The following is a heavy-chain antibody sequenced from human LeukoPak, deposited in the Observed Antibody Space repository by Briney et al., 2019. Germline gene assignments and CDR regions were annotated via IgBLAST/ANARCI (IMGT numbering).Heavy chain of an antibody. CDR1: GFTFSSYA. D-gene: IGHD1-26*01. Sequence: GGSLRLSCVASGFTFSSYAMHWVRQAPGKGLEWVAVISYDGSNKYYADSVKGRFTISRDNSKNTLYLQMNSLRAEDTAVYYCARDIGPSGSYYDYWGQGTLVTVSS. CDR3: ARDIGPSGSYYDY. V-gene: IGHV3-30-3*01. CDR2: ISYDGSNK. J-gene: IGHJ4*02.